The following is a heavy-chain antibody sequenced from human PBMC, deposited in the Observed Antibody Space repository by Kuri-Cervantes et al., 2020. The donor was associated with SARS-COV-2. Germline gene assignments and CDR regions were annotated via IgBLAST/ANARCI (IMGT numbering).Heavy chain of an antibody. J-gene: IGHJ3*02. D-gene: IGHD3-3*01. V-gene: IGHV3-48*04. CDR2: ISSSSSTI. CDR3: ARAPISSFWSAEPQADAFDI. CDR1: GFTFSSYS. Sequence: GESLKISCAASGFTFSSYSMNWVRQAPGKGLEWVSYISSSSSTIYYADSVKGRFTISRDNAKNSLYLQMNSLRAEDTAVYYCARAPISSFWSAEPQADAFDIWGQGTMVTVSS.